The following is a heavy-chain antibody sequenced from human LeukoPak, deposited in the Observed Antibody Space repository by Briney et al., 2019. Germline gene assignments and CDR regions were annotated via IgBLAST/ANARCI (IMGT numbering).Heavy chain of an antibody. Sequence: PSQTLSLTCTVSGGSISSGSYYWSWIRQPAGKGLEWIGRIYTSGSTNYNPSLKSRVTISVDTSKNQFSLKLSSVTAADTAVYYCARVLVGGPGDYWGQGTLVTVSS. J-gene: IGHJ4*02. CDR1: GGSISSGSYY. CDR3: ARVLVGGPGDY. D-gene: IGHD1-26*01. V-gene: IGHV4-61*02. CDR2: IYTSGST.